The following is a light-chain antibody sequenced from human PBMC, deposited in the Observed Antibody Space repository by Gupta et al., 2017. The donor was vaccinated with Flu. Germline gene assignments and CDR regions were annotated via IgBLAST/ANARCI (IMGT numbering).Light chain of an antibody. J-gene: IGLJ3*02. CDR2: DDS. CDR1: NLGSKS. Sequence: SSVLTQPPPVSVAPGQTARITCGGKNLGSKSVHWYQQKPGQAPVLVVYDDSDRPSGIPERFSGSNSGNTATLTISRVEAGDEADYYCQVWDSSSDHWVFGGGTKLTVL. V-gene: IGLV3-21*02. CDR3: QVWDSSSDHWV.